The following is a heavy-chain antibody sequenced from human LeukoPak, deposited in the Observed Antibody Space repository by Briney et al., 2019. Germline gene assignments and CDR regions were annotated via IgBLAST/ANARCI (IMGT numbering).Heavy chain of an antibody. Sequence: PGGSLRLSCAASGFTFSSYWMSWVRQAPGKGLEWVANIKHDGSEKYYVDSVKGRFTISRDNAKNSLYLQMNSLRAEDTAVYYCARGGQYDTSGYYPIDYWGQGTLVTVSS. CDR2: IKHDGSEK. CDR1: GFTFSSYW. V-gene: IGHV3-7*01. CDR3: ARGGQYDTSGYYPIDY. D-gene: IGHD3-22*01. J-gene: IGHJ4*02.